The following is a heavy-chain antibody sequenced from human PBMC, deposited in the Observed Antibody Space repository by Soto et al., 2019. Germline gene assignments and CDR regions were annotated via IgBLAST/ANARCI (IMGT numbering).Heavy chain of an antibody. V-gene: IGHV2-5*02. CDR2: IYWDDDK. J-gene: IGHJ6*03. Sequence: SGPTLVTPTQTLTLTCTFSGFSLRTSGVGVGWIRQPPGEALEWLALIYWDDDKRYSPSLKSRLTITDDTSKDQVVLTMANMDPVDTATYYCAHIYYGSGIGAGYYYYYMDVWGKGTTVTVSS. CDR1: GFSLRTSGVG. D-gene: IGHD3-10*01. CDR3: AHIYYGSGIGAGYYYYYMDV.